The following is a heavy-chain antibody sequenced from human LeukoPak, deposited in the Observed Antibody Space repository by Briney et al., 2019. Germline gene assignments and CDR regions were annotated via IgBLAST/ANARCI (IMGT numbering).Heavy chain of an antibody. J-gene: IGHJ4*02. CDR1: GFTFSSYS. V-gene: IGHV3-21*01. D-gene: IGHD3-16*01. Sequence: PGGSLRLSCAASGFTFSSYSMNWVRQAPGKGLEWVSSISSSSSYIYYADSVKGRFTISRDNAKNSLYLQMNSLRAEDTAVYYCAREGDKRAQGVILPLDYWGQGTLVTVSS. CDR2: ISSSSSYI. CDR3: AREGDKRAQGVILPLDY.